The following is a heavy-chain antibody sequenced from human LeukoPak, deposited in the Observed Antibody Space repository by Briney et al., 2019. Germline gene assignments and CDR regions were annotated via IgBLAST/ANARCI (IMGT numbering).Heavy chain of an antibody. Sequence: ASVKVSCKASGYTFTSYGISWVRQAPGQELEWMGWISAYNGNTNYAQNLQGSVTMTTDTSTSTAYMELRSLRSDDTAVYYCARVPAASHYYYYYMDVWGKGTTVTVSS. CDR1: GYTFTSYG. J-gene: IGHJ6*03. D-gene: IGHD2-2*01. CDR3: ARVPAASHYYYYYMDV. CDR2: ISAYNGNT. V-gene: IGHV1-18*01.